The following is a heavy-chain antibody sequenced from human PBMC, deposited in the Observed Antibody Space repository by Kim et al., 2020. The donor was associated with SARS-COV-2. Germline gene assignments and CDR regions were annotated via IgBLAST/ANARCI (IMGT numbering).Heavy chain of an antibody. CDR3: ARVYLSYYYYMDV. J-gene: IGHJ6*03. CDR2: IYYSGST. V-gene: IGHV4-59*01. Sequence: ETLSLTCTVSGGSISSYYWSWIRQPPGKGLEWIGYIYYSGSTNYNPSLKSRVTISVDTSKNQFSLKLSSVTAADTAVYYCARVYLSYYYYMDVWGKGTTVTVSS. CDR1: GGSISSYY.